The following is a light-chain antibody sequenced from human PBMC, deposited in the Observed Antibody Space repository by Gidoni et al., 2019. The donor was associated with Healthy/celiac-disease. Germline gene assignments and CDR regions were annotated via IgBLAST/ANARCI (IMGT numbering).Light chain of an antibody. V-gene: IGKV2-28*01. Sequence: DIVMTQSPLSLPVTPGEPASISCRSSQSLLHSNGYNYLDWYLQKPGQSQQLLIYLGSTRASGDPDRFSGSGSGTDFTLKISRGEAEDVGVYYCMQALQTVYTFGQGTKLEIK. CDR2: LGS. CDR3: MQALQTVYT. J-gene: IGKJ2*01. CDR1: QSLLHSNGYNY.